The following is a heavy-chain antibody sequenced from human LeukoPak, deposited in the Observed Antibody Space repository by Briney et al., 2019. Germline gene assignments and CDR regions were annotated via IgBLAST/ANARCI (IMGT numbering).Heavy chain of an antibody. V-gene: IGHV6-1*01. CDR3: ARESIAAAGRNDAFDI. Sequence: SQTLSLTCAISGDSVSSNSAAWIWIRQSPSRGLEWLGRTYYRSKWYNDYAVSVKSRITINPDTSKNQFSLQLNSVTPEDTAVYYCARESIAAAGRNDAFDIWGQGTMVTVSS. J-gene: IGHJ3*02. CDR1: GDSVSSNSAA. CDR2: TYYRSKWYN. D-gene: IGHD6-13*01.